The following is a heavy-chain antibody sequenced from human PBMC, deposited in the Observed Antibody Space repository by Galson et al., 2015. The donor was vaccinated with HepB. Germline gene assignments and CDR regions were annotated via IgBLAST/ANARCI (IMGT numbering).Heavy chain of an antibody. CDR3: ARGGGYSYGSDYYYYYMDV. D-gene: IGHD5-18*01. J-gene: IGHJ6*03. V-gene: IGHV3-7*01. CDR2: IKQDGSEK. CDR1: GFTFSSYW. Sequence: SLRLSCAASGFTFSSYWMSWVRQAPGKGLEWVANIKQDGSEKYYVDSVKGRFTISRDNAKNSLYLQMNSLRAEDTAVYYCARGGGYSYGSDYYYYYMDVWGKGTTVTVSS.